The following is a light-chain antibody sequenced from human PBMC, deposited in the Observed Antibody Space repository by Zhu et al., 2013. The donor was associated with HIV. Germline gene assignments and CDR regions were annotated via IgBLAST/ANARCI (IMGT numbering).Light chain of an antibody. V-gene: IGKV3-15*01. J-gene: IGKJ3*01. CDR1: QSVSTN. CDR2: GAS. Sequence: ERVMTQSPATLSVSPGERATLSCRASQSVSTNLAWYQQKPGQAPRLLIYGASTRATGIPARFSGSGSGTEFTLTISGLQAEDYATYYCQQLDTYPLTFGPGTKVDV. CDR3: QQLDTYPLT.